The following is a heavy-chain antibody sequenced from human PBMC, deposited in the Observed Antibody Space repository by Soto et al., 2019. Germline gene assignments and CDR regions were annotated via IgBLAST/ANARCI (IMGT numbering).Heavy chain of an antibody. CDR3: GNRHERGGFANGGNGHYYVDH. V-gene: IGHV2-5*02. D-gene: IGHD2-15*01. CDR2: IYWDDYK. Sequence: SGPTLVNPTQTLTLTCTFSGFSVSTSGVGVGWIRQPPGKALECLALIYWDDYKRYSPSLKSSLTITKDTYKNQVVLTMTNMDPVDTATYYCGNRHERGGFANGGNGHYYVDHWGQGTLATVSS. CDR1: GFSVSTSGVG. J-gene: IGHJ4*02.